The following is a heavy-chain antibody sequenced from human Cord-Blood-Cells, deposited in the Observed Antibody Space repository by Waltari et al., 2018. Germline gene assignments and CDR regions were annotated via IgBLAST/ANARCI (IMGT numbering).Heavy chain of an antibody. V-gene: IGHV4-34*01. Sequence: QVQLQQWGAGLWKPSETLSLTCAVYGGSFSGYSWSWLRPPPGKGLEWIGEINHSGSTNYNPSLKSRVTISVDTSKNQFSLKLSSVTAADTAVYYCARQGLDYYGSGSYYNPYYFDYWGQGTLVTVSS. CDR2: INHSGST. J-gene: IGHJ4*02. CDR1: GGSFSGYS. CDR3: ARQGLDYYGSGSYYNPYYFDY. D-gene: IGHD3-10*01.